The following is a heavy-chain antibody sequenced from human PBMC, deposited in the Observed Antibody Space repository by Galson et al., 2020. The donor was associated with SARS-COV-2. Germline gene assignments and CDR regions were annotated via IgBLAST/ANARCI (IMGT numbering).Heavy chain of an antibody. J-gene: IGHJ4*02. CDR1: GFSFSKYA. Sequence: GGSLRLSCAASGFSFSKYAIHWVRQAPGTGLEWVALVSHDGSSKYYADSVTGRFTISRDNSNTTCLQLNSLRPEDTAVYYCAKGLFSNWPEIVVLWVQGTLVTGSS. D-gene: IGHD6-13*01. V-gene: IGHV3-30*18. CDR2: VSHDGSSK. CDR3: AKGLFSNWPEIVVL.